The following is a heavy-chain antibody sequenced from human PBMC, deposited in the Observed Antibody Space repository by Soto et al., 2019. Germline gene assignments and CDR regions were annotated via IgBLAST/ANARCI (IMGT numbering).Heavy chain of an antibody. CDR3: ARDPRYGGYDHQGGCDC. J-gene: IGHJ4*02. CDR2: INSDGSSI. D-gene: IGHD5-12*01. V-gene: IGHV3-74*01. CDR1: GFTFSRYW. Sequence: EVQLVESGGGLVQPGGSLRLSCEASGFTFSRYWMHWVRQAPGKGLVWVSRINSDGSSISYADFVKGRFTISRDNAKKTLYLQMSGLSAEDTAVYYCARDPRYGGYDHQGGCDCCGQGTLVTVSS.